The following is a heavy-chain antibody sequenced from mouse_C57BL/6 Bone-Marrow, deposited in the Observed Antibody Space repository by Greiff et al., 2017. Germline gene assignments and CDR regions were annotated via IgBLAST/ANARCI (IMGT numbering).Heavy chain of an antibody. V-gene: IGHV14-4*01. CDR2: IDPENGDT. CDR3: TTGGSPFAY. CDR1: GFNIKDDY. J-gene: IGHJ3*01. D-gene: IGHD1-1*01. Sequence: EVQLQQSGAELVRPGASVKLSCTASGFNIKDDYMHWVKQRPEQGLEWIGWIDPENGDTEYASKFQGKATITADTSSNTAYLPLSSLTSEDTAVYYCTTGGSPFAYWGQGTLVTVSA.